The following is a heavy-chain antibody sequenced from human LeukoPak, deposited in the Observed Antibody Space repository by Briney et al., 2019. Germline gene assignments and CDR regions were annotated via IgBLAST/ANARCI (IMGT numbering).Heavy chain of an antibody. CDR1: GGSISSSGDY. Sequence: PSETLSLTCTVSGGSISSSGDYWGWIRQPPGKGLEWIASIYYSGSTYYNPSLKSRVTISVDTSKNQLSLKLSSLTAADTAVYYCARHEYSGSYYGLSWFDPWGQGTLVTVSS. V-gene: IGHV4-39*01. CDR3: ARHEYSGSYYGLSWFDP. CDR2: IYYSGST. D-gene: IGHD1-26*01. J-gene: IGHJ5*02.